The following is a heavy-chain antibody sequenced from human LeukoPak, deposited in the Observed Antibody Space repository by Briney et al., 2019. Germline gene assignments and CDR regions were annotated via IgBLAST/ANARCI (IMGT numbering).Heavy chain of an antibody. V-gene: IGHV3-48*03. CDR3: AKCAGYNSGQPDC. CDR1: GFTFSSYE. CDR2: ISSSGSII. Sequence: GGSLRLSCAASGFTFSSYEMNWVRQAPGKGLEWVSYISSSGSIIYYADSVKGRFTISRDNSKNTLYLQMNSLRAEDTAVYYCAKCAGYNSGQPDCWGQGALVTVSS. J-gene: IGHJ4*02. D-gene: IGHD5-24*01.